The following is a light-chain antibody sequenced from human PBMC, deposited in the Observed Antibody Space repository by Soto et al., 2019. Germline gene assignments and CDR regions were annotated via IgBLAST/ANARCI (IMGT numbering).Light chain of an antibody. CDR2: SHS. CDR1: SSDIGRNT. CDR3: ASWDDNVNPFYV. V-gene: IGLV1-44*01. Sequence: QSVLTQPPSASGTPGQRITISCSGSSSDIGRNTVNWYQQLPGTAPKLLIYSHSQRPSGVPDRFSGSKSGTTASLAISGLQSEDEADYYCASWDDNVNPFYVFGTGTKVTVL. J-gene: IGLJ1*01.